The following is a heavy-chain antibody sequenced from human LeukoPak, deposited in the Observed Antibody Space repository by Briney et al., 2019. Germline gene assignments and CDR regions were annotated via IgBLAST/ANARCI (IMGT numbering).Heavy chain of an antibody. J-gene: IGHJ5*02. CDR3: ARRSSSSEFDP. CDR1: GGSISSYY. CDR2: IYTSGST. V-gene: IGHV4-4*09. Sequence: PSETLSLTCTVSGGSISSYYWSWIRQPPGKGLEWIGYIYTSGSTNYNPSLKSRGTISVDTSKNQFSLKLSSVTAADTAVYYCARRSSSSEFDPWGQGTLVTVSS. D-gene: IGHD6-6*01.